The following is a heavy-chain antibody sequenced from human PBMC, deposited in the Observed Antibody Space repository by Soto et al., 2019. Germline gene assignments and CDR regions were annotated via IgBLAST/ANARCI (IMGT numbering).Heavy chain of an antibody. J-gene: IGHJ4*02. CDR3: ARVSGGPRIAVAAPPYYFDY. CDR2: INPSGGST. D-gene: IGHD6-19*01. V-gene: IGHV1-46*01. Sequence: ASVKVSCKASGYTFTSYYMHWVRQAPGQGLEWMGIINPSGGSTSYAQKFQGRATMTRDTSTSTVYMELSSLRSEDTAVYYCARVSGGPRIAVAAPPYYFDYWGQGTLVTVSS. CDR1: GYTFTSYY.